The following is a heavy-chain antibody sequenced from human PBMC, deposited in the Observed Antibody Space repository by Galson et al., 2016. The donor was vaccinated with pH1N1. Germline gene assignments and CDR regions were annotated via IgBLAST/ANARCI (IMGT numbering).Heavy chain of an antibody. CDR1: GYTFPNYF. Sequence: SVKVSCKASGYTFPNYFMHWVRQAPGQGLEWMGVINPSGGETTYAQKFQGRVTMTRDRSTSTVYMELSSLRSGDTAVYSCARKICTSNGCVFGDWGQGTLVSVTS. J-gene: IGHJ4*02. CDR2: INPSGGET. CDR3: ARKICTSNGCVFGD. V-gene: IGHV1-46*01. D-gene: IGHD2-8*01.